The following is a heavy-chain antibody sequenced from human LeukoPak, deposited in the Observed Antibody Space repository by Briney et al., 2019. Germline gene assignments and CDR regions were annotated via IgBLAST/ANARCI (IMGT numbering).Heavy chain of an antibody. J-gene: IGHJ4*02. CDR3: ARGDPYSSEKYALDY. CDR2: ISYDGSNK. V-gene: IGHV3-30*04. Sequence: GRSLRLSCAASGFTFSSYAMHWVRQAPGKGLEWVAVISYDGSNKYYADSVKGRFTISRDNSKNTLYLRMNSLRAEDTAVYYCARGDPYSSEKYALDYWGQGTLVTVSS. D-gene: IGHD6-19*01. CDR1: GFTFSSYA.